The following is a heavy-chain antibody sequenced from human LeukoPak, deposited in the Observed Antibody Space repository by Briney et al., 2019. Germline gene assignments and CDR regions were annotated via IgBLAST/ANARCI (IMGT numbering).Heavy chain of an antibody. J-gene: IGHJ4*02. D-gene: IGHD6-13*01. Sequence: PGGSLRLSCAASGFTFSSYGMHWVRQAPGKGLEWVAVISYDGSNKYYADSVKGRFTISRDNSKNTLYLQMNSLRAEDTAVYYCANSDSSSWYRPSFDYWGQGTLVTVSS. V-gene: IGHV3-30*18. CDR1: GFTFSSYG. CDR2: ISYDGSNK. CDR3: ANSDSSSWYRPSFDY.